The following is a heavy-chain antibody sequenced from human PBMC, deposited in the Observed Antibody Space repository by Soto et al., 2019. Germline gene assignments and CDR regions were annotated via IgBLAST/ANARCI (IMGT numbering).Heavy chain of an antibody. J-gene: IGHJ5*02. CDR2: ISAYNGNT. CDR3: ARSSGTSYIWFDP. D-gene: IGHD1-26*01. CDR1: GYAFSTYG. Sequence: QVQLVQSATEVKKPGASVKVSCKASGYAFSTYGISWVRQAPGQGLEWMGWISAYNGNTNYAQKLQDRVTMTTDTSTKQAYMEVRSLRSDDTAVYYCARSSGTSYIWFDPWGQGTLVIVSS. V-gene: IGHV1-18*01.